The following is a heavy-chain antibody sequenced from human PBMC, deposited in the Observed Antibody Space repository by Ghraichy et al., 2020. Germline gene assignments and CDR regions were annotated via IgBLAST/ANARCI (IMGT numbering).Heavy chain of an antibody. CDR3: AKDRREYYYGSGSRYYYYDGMDV. Sequence: GGSLRLSCAASGFTFSSYAMSWVRQAPGKGLEWVSAISGSGGSTYYADSVKGRFTISRDNSKNTLYLQMNSLRAEDTAVYYCAKDRREYYYGSGSRYYYYDGMDVWGQGTTVTVSS. J-gene: IGHJ6*02. CDR1: GFTFSSYA. V-gene: IGHV3-23*01. D-gene: IGHD3-10*01. CDR2: ISGSGGST.